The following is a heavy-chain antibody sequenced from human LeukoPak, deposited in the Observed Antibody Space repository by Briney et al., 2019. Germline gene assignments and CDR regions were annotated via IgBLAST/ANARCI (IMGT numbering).Heavy chain of an antibody. D-gene: IGHD5-18*01. CDR3: ARDKGYSYGVNWFDP. CDR2: INPNSGGT. V-gene: IGHV1-2*02. J-gene: IGHJ5*02. CDR1: GYTFTGYY. Sequence: GASVKVSCKASGYTFTGYYMHWVRQAPGQGLEWMGWINPNSGGTNYAQKFQGRVTMTRDTSISTAYMELSRLRSDDTAAYYCARDKGYSYGVNWFDPWGQGTLVTVSS.